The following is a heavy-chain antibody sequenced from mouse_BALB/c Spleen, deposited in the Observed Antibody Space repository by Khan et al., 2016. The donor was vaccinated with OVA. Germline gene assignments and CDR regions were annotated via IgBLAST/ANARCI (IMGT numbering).Heavy chain of an antibody. CDR1: GDSITSGY. CDR3: ARMYGNYRAWFAY. CDR2: ISYSTST. D-gene: IGHD2-10*02. V-gene: IGHV3-8*02. J-gene: IGHJ3*01. Sequence: VQLKQSGPSLVKPSQTLSLTCSVTGDSITSGYWNWIRKFPGNKLEYMGYISYSTSTYYNPSLKSRISITRDTSKTQFYLQLNSVTTEDTATFYCARMYGNYRAWFAYWGQGTLVTVSA.